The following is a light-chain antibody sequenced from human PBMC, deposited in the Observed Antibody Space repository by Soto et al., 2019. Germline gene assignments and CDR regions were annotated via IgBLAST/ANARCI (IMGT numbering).Light chain of an antibody. J-gene: IGKJ1*01. CDR2: DAS. CDR1: QGINSW. Sequence: DIQMTQSPSTLSASIGDRVTITCRASQGINSWLAWYQQKPGTAPKVLIYDASSLESGVPSRFSGSGSGTEFTLTINSLQPDDFATYYCQQYNSFSPTFGQGTKVEIK. CDR3: QQYNSFSPT. V-gene: IGKV1-5*01.